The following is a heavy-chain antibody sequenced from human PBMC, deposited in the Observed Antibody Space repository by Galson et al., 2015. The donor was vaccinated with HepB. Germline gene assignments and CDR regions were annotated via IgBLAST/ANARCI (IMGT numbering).Heavy chain of an antibody. CDR1: AFTFSTYG. Sequence: SLRLSCAASAFTFSTYGMHWVRQAPGKGLEWVAVISYDGSDKYYADSVKGRFAISRDNSKNTLYLQMNSLRAGDTAVYYCARDRQWLAYFDYWGQGTLVAVSS. D-gene: IGHD6-19*01. CDR2: ISYDGSDK. V-gene: IGHV3-30*03. CDR3: ARDRQWLAYFDY. J-gene: IGHJ4*02.